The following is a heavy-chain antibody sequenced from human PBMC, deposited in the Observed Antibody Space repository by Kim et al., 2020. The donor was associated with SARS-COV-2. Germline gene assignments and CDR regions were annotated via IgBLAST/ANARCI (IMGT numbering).Heavy chain of an antibody. J-gene: IGHJ4*02. V-gene: IGHV3-11*01. CDR3: AGRVWDGHGYPLFDF. Sequence: GGSLRLSCEASEFSFSDSYINWIRQTPEKGLEWLSYISHTSRTICYADSVRGRFTISRDNAKRSAFLQMYNLRIEDTGTYYCAGRVWDGHGYPLFDFWGQGTLITVPA. CDR1: EFSFSDSY. CDR2: ISHTSRTI. D-gene: IGHD3-22*01.